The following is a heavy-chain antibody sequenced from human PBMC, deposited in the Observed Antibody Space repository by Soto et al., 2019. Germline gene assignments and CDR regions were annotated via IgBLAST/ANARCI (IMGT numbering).Heavy chain of an antibody. J-gene: IGHJ4*02. D-gene: IGHD6-13*01. CDR2: IYYSGST. CDR3: ARRSAAAEFDY. V-gene: IGHV4-39*01. CDR1: GGSISSSSYY. Sequence: QLQLQESGPGLVKPSETLSLTCTVSGGSISSSSYYWGWIRQPPGKGLEWIGSIYYSGSTYYNPSLKSRVTLSVNTSKNQFSLKLSSVTAADTAVYYGARRSAAAEFDYWGQGTLVTVSS.